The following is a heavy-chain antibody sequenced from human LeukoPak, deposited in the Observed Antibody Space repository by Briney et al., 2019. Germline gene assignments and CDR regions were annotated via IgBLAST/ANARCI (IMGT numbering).Heavy chain of an antibody. Sequence: GGSLRLSCAASGFTFSNFRMHWVRQAPGKGLVWVSRINTDEITTSCADSVKGRFTISRDNAKNTLYLQMDSLRVEDTAVYYCARGHYCSGGSCYYHYFDNWGQGTLVTVSS. CDR1: GFTFSNFR. CDR3: ARGHYCSGGSCYYHYFDN. CDR2: INTDEITT. V-gene: IGHV3-74*01. J-gene: IGHJ4*02. D-gene: IGHD2-15*01.